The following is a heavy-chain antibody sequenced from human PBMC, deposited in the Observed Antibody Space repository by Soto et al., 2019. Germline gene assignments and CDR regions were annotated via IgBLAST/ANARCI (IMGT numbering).Heavy chain of an antibody. CDR1: GGTFSSYA. V-gene: IGHV1-69*01. CDR3: ARGVHYDRSAYYYFY. CDR2: IIPIFGTA. Sequence: QVQLVQSGAEVKKPGSSVKVSCKASGGTFSSYAIDWVRQAPGQGLEWMGGIIPIFGTANYAQKFQGRITITADESTSTAYMELRSLRSEDTAVYYCARGVHYDRSAYYYFYWGHGTLVTVSS. D-gene: IGHD3-22*01. J-gene: IGHJ4*01.